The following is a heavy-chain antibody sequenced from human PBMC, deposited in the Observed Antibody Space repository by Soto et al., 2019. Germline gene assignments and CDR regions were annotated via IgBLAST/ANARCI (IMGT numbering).Heavy chain of an antibody. D-gene: IGHD4-17*01. CDR3: ARERTVTPFYYYYMDV. J-gene: IGHJ6*03. Sequence: SGTPSPTRAVYGGAFRGYYLSWVRPPPGKGLEWIGEINHSGSTNYNPSLKSRVTISVDTSKNQFSLKLSSVTAADTAVYYCARERTVTPFYYYYMDVWGKGTTVTVSS. CDR1: GGAFRGYY. CDR2: INHSGST. V-gene: IGHV4-34*01.